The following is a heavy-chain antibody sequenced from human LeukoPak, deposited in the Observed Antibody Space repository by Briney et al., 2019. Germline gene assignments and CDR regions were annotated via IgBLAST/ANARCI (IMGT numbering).Heavy chain of an antibody. CDR3: ARAGLDYYGSGSSLDY. D-gene: IGHD3-10*01. CDR2: IYYSGSI. J-gene: IGHJ4*02. Sequence: PSETLSLTCTVSGGPFSSGSHYWSWIRQPPGKGLEWIGYIYYSGSINYNPSLKSRVTISVDTSKNQFSLELSSVTAADTAVYNCARAGLDYYGSGSSLDYWGQGTLVTVSS. V-gene: IGHV4-61*01. CDR1: GGPFSSGSHY.